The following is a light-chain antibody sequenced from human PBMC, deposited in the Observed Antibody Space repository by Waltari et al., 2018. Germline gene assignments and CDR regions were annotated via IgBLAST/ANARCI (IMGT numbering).Light chain of an antibody. J-gene: IGKJ2*03. CDR3: QQYNSYPYS. V-gene: IGKV1-5*03. CDR1: QSISSW. CDR2: KAS. Sequence: DIQMTQSPSTLSASVGDRVTITCRASQSISSWLAWYQQKPGKAPKLLIYKASSLESGVPSRFSGSGSGTEFSLTISSLQPDDFATYYCQQYNSYPYSFGQGTKLEIK.